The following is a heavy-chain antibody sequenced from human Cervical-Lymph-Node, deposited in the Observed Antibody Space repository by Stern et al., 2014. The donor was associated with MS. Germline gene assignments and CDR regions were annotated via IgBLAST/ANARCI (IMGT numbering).Heavy chain of an antibody. Sequence: QLQLQESGPGLVKPSQTLSLTCTVSGGSISSGDYYWSWIRQPPGKGLELIGYIYYSGSTYYNPSLKSRVTISVDTSKTQFSLKLSSVTAADTAVYYCASANCSSTSCPNWFDPWGQGTLVTVSS. V-gene: IGHV4-30-4*01. CDR1: GGSISSGDYY. CDR3: ASANCSSTSCPNWFDP. J-gene: IGHJ5*02. CDR2: IYYSGST. D-gene: IGHD2-2*01.